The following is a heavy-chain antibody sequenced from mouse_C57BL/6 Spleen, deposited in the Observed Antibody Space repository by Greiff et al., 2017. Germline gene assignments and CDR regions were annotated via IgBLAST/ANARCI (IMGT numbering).Heavy chain of an antibody. V-gene: IGHV1-22*01. CDR2: INPNNGGT. Sequence: EVQLQQSGPELVKPGASVKMSCKASGYTFTDYNMHWVKQSHGKSLEWIGYINPNNGGTSYNQKFKGKATLTVNKSSSTAYMELRSLTSEDSAGYYWSISYYSNSAWFAYWGQGTLVTVSA. D-gene: IGHD2-5*01. CDR3: SISYYSNSAWFAY. J-gene: IGHJ3*01. CDR1: GYTFTDYN.